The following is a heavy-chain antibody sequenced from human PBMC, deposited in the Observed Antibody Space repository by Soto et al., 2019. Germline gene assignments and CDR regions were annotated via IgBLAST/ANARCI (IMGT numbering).Heavy chain of an antibody. Sequence: GGSLRLSCAASGFTFSSYGMHWVRQAPGKGLEWVAVISYDGSNKYYADSVKGRFTISRDNSKNTLYLQMNSLRAEDTAVYYCAKGFGITIFGGTDYWGQGTLVTVSS. CDR2: ISYDGSNK. CDR1: GFTFSSYG. J-gene: IGHJ4*02. D-gene: IGHD3-3*01. V-gene: IGHV3-30*18. CDR3: AKGFGITIFGGTDY.